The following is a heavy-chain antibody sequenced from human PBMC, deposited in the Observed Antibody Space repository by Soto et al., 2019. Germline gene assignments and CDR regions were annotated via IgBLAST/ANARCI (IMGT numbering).Heavy chain of an antibody. CDR3: ARVAGSIAARRYYYYYMDV. V-gene: IGHV3-33*01. J-gene: IGHJ6*03. CDR2: IWYDGSNK. CDR1: GFTFSSYG. D-gene: IGHD6-6*01. Sequence: PGGSLRLSCAASGFTFSSYGMHWVRQAPGKGLEWVAVIWYDGSNKYYADSVKGRFTISRDNSKNTLYLQMNSLRAEDTAVYYCARVAGSIAARRYYYYYMDVWGKGTTVTVSS.